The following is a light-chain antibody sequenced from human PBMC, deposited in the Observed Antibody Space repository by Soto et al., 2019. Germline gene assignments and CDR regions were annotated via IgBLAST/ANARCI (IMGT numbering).Light chain of an antibody. CDR3: SSYTSSSIPYV. CDR2: EVS. Sequence: QSVLTQPPSVSGSPGQSVTISCTGTSSDVGSYNRVSWYQQPPGTAPKLMIYEVSNRPSGVPDRFSGSKSGNTASLTISGLQAEDEADYYCSSYTSSSIPYVFGTGTKVTVL. J-gene: IGLJ1*01. CDR1: SSDVGSYNR. V-gene: IGLV2-18*02.